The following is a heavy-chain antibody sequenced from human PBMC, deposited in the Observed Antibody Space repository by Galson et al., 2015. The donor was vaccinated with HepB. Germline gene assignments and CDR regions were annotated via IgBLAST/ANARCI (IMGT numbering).Heavy chain of an antibody. J-gene: IGHJ6*02. CDR2: IKQDGSEK. D-gene: IGHD3-22*01. Sequence: SLRLSCAASGFTFSSYWMSWVRQAPGKGLEWVANIKQDGSEKYYVDSVKGRFTISRDNTKNSLYLQMNSLRAEDTAVYYCASTTYYYDGWQPPYYYGMDVWGQGTTVTVSS. CDR3: ASTTYYYDGWQPPYYYGMDV. CDR1: GFTFSSYW. V-gene: IGHV3-7*03.